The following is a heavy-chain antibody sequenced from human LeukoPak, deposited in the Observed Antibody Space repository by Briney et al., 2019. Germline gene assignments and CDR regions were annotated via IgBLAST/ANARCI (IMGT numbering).Heavy chain of an antibody. V-gene: IGHV4-59*01. CDR2: IYYSGST. CDR3: ASQGMATIPDPYYYYGMDV. J-gene: IGHJ6*02. CDR1: GGSISSYY. Sequence: KPSETLSLTCTVSGGSISSYYWSWIRQPPGKGLEWIGYIYYSGSTNYNPSLKSRVTISVDTSKNQFSLKLSSVTAADTAVYYCASQGMATIPDPYYYYGMDVWGQGTTVTVSS. D-gene: IGHD5-24*01.